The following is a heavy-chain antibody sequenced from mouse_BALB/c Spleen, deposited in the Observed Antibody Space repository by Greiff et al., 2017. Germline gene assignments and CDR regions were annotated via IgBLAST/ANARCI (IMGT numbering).Heavy chain of an antibody. CDR1: GFNIKDTY. CDR2: IDPANGNT. V-gene: IGHV14-3*02. D-gene: IGHD1-1*01. CDR3: ARPYYGSPQFAY. Sequence: EVQLQQSGAELVKPGASVKLSCTASGFNIKDTYMHWVKQRPEQGLEWIGRIDPANGNTKYDPKFQGKATITADTSSNTAYLQLSSLTSEDTAVYYCARPYYGSPQFAYWGQGTLVTVSA. J-gene: IGHJ3*01.